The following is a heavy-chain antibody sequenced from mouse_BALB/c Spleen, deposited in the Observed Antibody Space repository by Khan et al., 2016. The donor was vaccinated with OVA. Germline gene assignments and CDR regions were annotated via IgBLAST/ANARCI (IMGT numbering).Heavy chain of an antibody. Sequence: QVQLQQSGAELARPGASVKLSCKASGYTFTDYNINWVKQRTGQGLEWIGEIYPGSNNTYYNEKFKGKATLTADKSSNTAYMQLSSLTSEDSAVYFGAREWGAWFPYWGQGTLVTVSA. CDR1: GYTFTDYN. J-gene: IGHJ3*01. V-gene: IGHV1-77*01. CDR3: AREWGAWFPY. CDR2: IYPGSNNT.